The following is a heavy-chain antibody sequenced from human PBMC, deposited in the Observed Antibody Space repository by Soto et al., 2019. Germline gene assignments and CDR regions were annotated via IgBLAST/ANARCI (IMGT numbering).Heavy chain of an antibody. CDR2: IYYSGST. CDR3: AGAYYDSSGEFDY. J-gene: IGHJ4*02. D-gene: IGHD3-22*01. CDR1: GGSISSYY. V-gene: IGHV4-59*01. Sequence: SETLSLTCTVSGGSISSYYWSWIRQPPGKGLEWIGYIYYSGSTNYNPSLKSRVTISVDTSKNQFSLKLSSVTAADTAVYYCAGAYYDSSGEFDYWGQGTRVTAPQ.